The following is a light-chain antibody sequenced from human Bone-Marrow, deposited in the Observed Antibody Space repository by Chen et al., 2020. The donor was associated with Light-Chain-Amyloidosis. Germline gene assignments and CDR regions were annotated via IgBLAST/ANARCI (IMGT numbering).Light chain of an antibody. CDR2: IDT. CDR3: QSADSSGTYEVI. J-gene: IGLJ2*01. V-gene: IGLV3-25*03. Sequence: SYELTQPPSVSVSPGQTARITCSGDDLPTKYAYWYQQKPGQAPVLVIHIDTERPSGISERFSGSSSGTTATLTISRVQAEDEADYHGQSADSSGTYEVIFGGGTKLTVL. CDR1: DLPTKY.